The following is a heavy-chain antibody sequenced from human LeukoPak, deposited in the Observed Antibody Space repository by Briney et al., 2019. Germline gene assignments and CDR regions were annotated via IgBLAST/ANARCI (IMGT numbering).Heavy chain of an antibody. CDR3: ARGGRGDIVVVPAAIGNFDY. D-gene: IGHD2-2*01. Sequence: TGGSLRLSCAASGFTFSSYAMSWVRQAPGKGLEWVSAISGSGGSTYYADSVKGRFTISRDNSKNTLYLQMNSLRAEDTAVYYCARGGRGDIVVVPAAIGNFDYWGQGTLVTVSS. V-gene: IGHV3-23*01. J-gene: IGHJ4*02. CDR2: ISGSGGST. CDR1: GFTFSSYA.